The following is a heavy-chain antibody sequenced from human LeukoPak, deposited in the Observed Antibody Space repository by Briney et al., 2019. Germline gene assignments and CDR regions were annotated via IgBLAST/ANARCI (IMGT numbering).Heavy chain of an antibody. J-gene: IGHJ4*02. D-gene: IGHD3-22*01. Sequence: GRSLRLSCAASGFTFDDYAMHWVRQAPGKGLEWVSGISWNSGSIGYADSVKGRFTISRDNAKSSLYLQMNSLRAEDTALYYCAKDIGYYDSSGYYDYWGQGTLVTVSS. CDR2: ISWNSGSI. CDR1: GFTFDDYA. CDR3: AKDIGYYDSSGYYDY. V-gene: IGHV3-9*01.